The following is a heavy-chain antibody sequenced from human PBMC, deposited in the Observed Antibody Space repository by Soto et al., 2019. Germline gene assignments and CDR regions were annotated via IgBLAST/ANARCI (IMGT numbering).Heavy chain of an antibody. V-gene: IGHV3-11*01. CDR1: GFTFSDYY. J-gene: IGHJ2*01. CDR2: ISSSGSTI. Sequence: QVQLVASGGGLVKPGGSLRLSCAASGFTFSDYYMSWIRQAPGKGLEWVSYISSSGSTIYYADSVKGRFTISRDNAKNSLYLQMNSLRAEDTAVYYCARVSYYYDSSGYVPLGTDWYFDLWGRGTLVTVSS. D-gene: IGHD3-22*01. CDR3: ARVSYYYDSSGYVPLGTDWYFDL.